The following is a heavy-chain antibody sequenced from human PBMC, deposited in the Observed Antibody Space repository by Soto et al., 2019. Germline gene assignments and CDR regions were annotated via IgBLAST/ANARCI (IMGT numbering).Heavy chain of an antibody. CDR3: AKEYCSGGTCFPDY. J-gene: IGHJ4*02. D-gene: IGHD2-15*01. V-gene: IGHV3-23*01. Sequence: EVQLLESGGGLVQPGGSLRLSCAASGFTFSTYAMSWVRQAPGKGLEWVSVISGSGGNTYYADSVKGRFTISRDNSKNTLYLQMNSLRAADTAKYYCAKEYCSGGTCFPDYWAQGTLVTVSS. CDR1: GFTFSTYA. CDR2: ISGSGGNT.